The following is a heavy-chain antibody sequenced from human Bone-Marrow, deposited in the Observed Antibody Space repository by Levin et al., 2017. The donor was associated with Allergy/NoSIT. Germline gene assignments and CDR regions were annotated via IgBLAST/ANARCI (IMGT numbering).Heavy chain of an antibody. D-gene: IGHD1-26*01. CDR3: ARCRFSGSYYGDY. CDR1: GFTFSSYW. Sequence: GGSLRLSCAASGFTFSSYWMSWVRQAPGKGLEWVANIKQDGSEKYYVDSVKGRFTISRDNAKNSLYLQMNSLRAEDTAVYYCARCRFSGSYYGDYWGQGTLVTVSS. V-gene: IGHV3-7*01. CDR2: IKQDGSEK. J-gene: IGHJ4*02.